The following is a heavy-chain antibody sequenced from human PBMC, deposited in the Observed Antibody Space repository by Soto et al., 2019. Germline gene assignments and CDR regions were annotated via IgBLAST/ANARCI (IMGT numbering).Heavy chain of an antibody. CDR2: IRSKAYGGTT. CDR3: TRDYPYCSSTSCYYWFDP. D-gene: IGHD2-2*01. V-gene: IGHV3-49*03. J-gene: IGHJ5*02. Sequence: GGSLRLSCTASGFTFGDYAMSWFRQAPGKGLEWVGFIRSKAYGGTTEYAASVKGRFTISRDDSKSIAYLQMNSLKTEDTAVYYCTRDYPYCSSTSCYYWFDPWGQGTLVTVSS. CDR1: GFTFGDYA.